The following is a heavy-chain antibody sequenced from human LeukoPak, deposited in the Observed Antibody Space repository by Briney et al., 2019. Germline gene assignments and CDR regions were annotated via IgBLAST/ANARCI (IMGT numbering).Heavy chain of an antibody. CDR2: VSGSGGST. D-gene: IGHD4-17*01. V-gene: IGHV3-23*01. Sequence: GGSLRLSCAASGFTFSSYAMSWVRQAPGKGVEWVSAVSGSGGSTYYADSVKGRFTISRDNSKNTLYRQMNSLRAEDTAVYYCAKAPYGAGSYYFDYWGQGTLVTVSS. CDR3: AKAPYGAGSYYFDY. CDR1: GFTFSSYA. J-gene: IGHJ4*02.